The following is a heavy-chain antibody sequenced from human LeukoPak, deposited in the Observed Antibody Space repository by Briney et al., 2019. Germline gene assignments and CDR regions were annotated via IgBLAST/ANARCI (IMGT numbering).Heavy chain of an antibody. CDR1: GYTFTGYY. D-gene: IGHD2-15*01. CDR3: ARVTLGGYCSGGSCYALGFGY. V-gene: IGHV1-2*02. CDR2: INPNSGGT. Sequence: GASVNVSCKASGYTFTGYYMHWGRQAPGQGLEWMGWINPNSGGTNYAQKFQGRVTMTRDTSISTAYMELSRLRSDDTAVYYCARVTLGGYCSGGSCYALGFGYWGQGTLVTVSS. J-gene: IGHJ4*02.